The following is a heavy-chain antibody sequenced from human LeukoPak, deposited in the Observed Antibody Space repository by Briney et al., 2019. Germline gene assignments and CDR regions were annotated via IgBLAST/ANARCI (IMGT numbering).Heavy chain of an antibody. CDR3: AKDITPQCKYYFDY. J-gene: IGHJ4*02. CDR2: ISWNSGSI. V-gene: IGHV3-9*01. Sequence: GRSLRLSCAASGFTFDDYAMHWVRQAPGKGLEWVSGISWNSGSIGYADSVKGRFTISRDNAKNSLYLQMNSLRAEDTALYYCAKDITPQCKYYFDYWGQGTLVTVSS. CDR1: GFTFDDYA.